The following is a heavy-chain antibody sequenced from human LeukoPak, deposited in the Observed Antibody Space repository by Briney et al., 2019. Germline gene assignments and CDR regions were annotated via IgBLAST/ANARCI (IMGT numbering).Heavy chain of an antibody. CDR3: AIESDSSSWPGEYYYYMDV. D-gene: IGHD6-13*01. J-gene: IGHJ6*03. V-gene: IGHV3-21*01. CDR2: ISSSSSYI. CDR1: GFTFSSYS. Sequence: GGSLRLSCAASGFTFSSYSMNWVRQAPGKGLEWVSSISSSSSYIYYADSVKGRFTISRDNAKNSLYLQMNSLRAEDTAVYYCAIESDSSSWPGEYYYYMDVWGKGTTVTVPS.